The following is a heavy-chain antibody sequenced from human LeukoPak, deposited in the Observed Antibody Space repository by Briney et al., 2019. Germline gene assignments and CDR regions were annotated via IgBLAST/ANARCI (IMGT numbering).Heavy chain of an antibody. CDR3: ATGDVYSGSSDAFDI. Sequence: GGSLRLSCAASGFIFRNYGMNWVRQAPGKGLEWVSTISGSGGNTYYADSVKGRFTISRDNSKNTLYLQMNSLRAEDTAVYYCATGDVYSGSSDAFDIWGQGTMVTVSS. CDR1: GFIFRNYG. CDR2: ISGSGGNT. V-gene: IGHV3-23*01. J-gene: IGHJ3*02. D-gene: IGHD1-26*01.